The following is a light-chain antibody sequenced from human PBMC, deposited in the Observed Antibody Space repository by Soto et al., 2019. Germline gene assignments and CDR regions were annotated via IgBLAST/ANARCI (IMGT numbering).Light chain of an antibody. Sequence: EIVLTQSPGTLSLSPGERATLSCRASQSVSSSYLAWYQQKPGQAPRLLMYGASSRATGIPDRFSVSGSGTDYTLTISRLEPEDFAVYYCQQYDNSPWTFGQGTKVEIK. J-gene: IGKJ1*01. CDR1: QSVSSSY. CDR3: QQYDNSPWT. V-gene: IGKV3-20*01. CDR2: GAS.